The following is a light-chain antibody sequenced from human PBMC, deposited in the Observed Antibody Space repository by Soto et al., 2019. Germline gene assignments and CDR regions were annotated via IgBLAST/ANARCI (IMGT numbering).Light chain of an antibody. V-gene: IGKV1-27*01. CDR3: QQYQSHPIT. Sequence: EIQLTQAPSSLCAALGDRGTITYRASQGISNYLAWYQQKPGKVPKLLIYAASTLQSGVPSRFSGSGSGTDFTLTISSLQPDDYASYYCQQYQSHPITLGPGTRLEIK. CDR2: AAS. J-gene: IGKJ5*01. CDR1: QGISNY.